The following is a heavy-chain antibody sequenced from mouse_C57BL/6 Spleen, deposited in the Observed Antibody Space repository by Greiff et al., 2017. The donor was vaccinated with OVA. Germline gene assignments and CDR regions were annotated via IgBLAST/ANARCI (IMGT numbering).Heavy chain of an antibody. J-gene: IGHJ2*01. CDR1: GYAFSSYW. V-gene: IGHV1-80*01. D-gene: IGHD1-1*01. Sequence: VQLVESGAELVKPGASVKISCKASGYAFSSYWMNWVKQRPGKGLEWIGQIYPGDGDTNYNGKFKGKATLTADKSSSTAYMQLSSLTSEDSAVYFCARRHYYGSPFDYWGQGTTLTVSS. CDR2: IYPGDGDT. CDR3: ARRHYYGSPFDY.